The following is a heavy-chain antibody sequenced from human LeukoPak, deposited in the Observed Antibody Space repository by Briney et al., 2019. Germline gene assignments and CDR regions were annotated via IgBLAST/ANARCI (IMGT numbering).Heavy chain of an antibody. J-gene: IGHJ3*02. CDR2: MNPNSGNT. CDR3: ARVMGSRCSGGSCYSDDAFDI. D-gene: IGHD2-15*01. CDR1: GYTFTSYG. Sequence: ASVKVSCKASGYTFTSYGISWVRQAPGQGLEWMGWMNPNSGNTGYAQKFQGRVTMTRNTSISTAYMELSSLRSEDTAVYYCARVMGSRCSGGSCYSDDAFDIWGQGTMVTVSS. V-gene: IGHV1-8*02.